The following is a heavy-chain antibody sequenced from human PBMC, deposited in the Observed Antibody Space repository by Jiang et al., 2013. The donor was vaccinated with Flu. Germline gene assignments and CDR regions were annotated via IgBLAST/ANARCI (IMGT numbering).Heavy chain of an antibody. CDR1: GFTFSNAW. Sequence: AASGFTFSNAWMSWVRQAPGKGLEWVGRIKSKTDGGTTDYAAPVKGRFTISRDDSKNTLYLQMNSLKTEDTAVYYCTTDFLTPDSLLWFGGPSDWFDPWGQGTLVTVSS. D-gene: IGHD3-10*01. CDR2: IKSKTDGGTT. CDR3: TTDFLTPDSLLWFGGPSDWFDP. V-gene: IGHV3-15*01. J-gene: IGHJ5*02.